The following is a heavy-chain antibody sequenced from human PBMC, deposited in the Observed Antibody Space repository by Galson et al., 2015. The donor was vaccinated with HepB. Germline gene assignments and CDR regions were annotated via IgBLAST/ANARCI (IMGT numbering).Heavy chain of an antibody. J-gene: IGHJ6*02. V-gene: IGHV3-7*03. D-gene: IGHD4-17*01. Sequence: SLRLSCAASGFTFSTYYMSWVRQAPGKGLEGVANIKEDGSEKYYVDSVKGRFTISRDNAKNSVYLQMNSLRAEDTAVYYCTREGHGDSFSVYGMDVWGQGTPVTVSS. CDR3: TREGHGDSFSVYGMDV. CDR2: IKEDGSEK. CDR1: GFTFSTYY.